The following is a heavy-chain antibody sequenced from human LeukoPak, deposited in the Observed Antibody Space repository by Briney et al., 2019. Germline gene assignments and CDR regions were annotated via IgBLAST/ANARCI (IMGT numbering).Heavy chain of an antibody. CDR3: TRDEGATVATYRFDF. CDR1: GFDFSNYY. V-gene: IGHV3-7*01. CDR2: IKYDGSYT. D-gene: IGHD4-23*01. Sequence: PGGSLRLSYEASGFDFSNYYMRWVRQAPGKGLEWLANIKYDGSYTYYVDSLNGRLTISRDNAKNSLYLQMSSLRADDTAVYYCTRDEGATVATYRFDFWGQGTLVTVSS. J-gene: IGHJ4*02.